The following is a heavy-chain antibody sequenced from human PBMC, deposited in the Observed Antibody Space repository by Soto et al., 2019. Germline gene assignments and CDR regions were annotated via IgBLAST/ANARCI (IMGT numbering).Heavy chain of an antibody. CDR3: ARDPGYSYGYN. Sequence: QVQLVQSGAEVKKPGASVKVSCKASGYTFTSYAMHWVRQAPGQRLEWMGWINAGNGNTKYSQKFQGRVTITRDTSASTDYMELSSRRSEDTAVYYCARDPGYSYGYNWGQGTLVTVSS. V-gene: IGHV1-3*01. D-gene: IGHD5-18*01. CDR1: GYTFTSYA. CDR2: INAGNGNT. J-gene: IGHJ4*02.